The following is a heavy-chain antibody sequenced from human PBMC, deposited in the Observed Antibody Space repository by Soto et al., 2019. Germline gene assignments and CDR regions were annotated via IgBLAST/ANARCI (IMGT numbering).Heavy chain of an antibody. Sequence: QVQLQESGPGLVKPSGTLSLTCAVSGGSINSNNWWSWVRQPPGKGLEWIGEIYHSGSTNYNPSLKSRGTVSADKSKQQFSLKLTSVTAADTAMYYCARRAAGTGDWFGPWGQGTLVTVSS. CDR2: IYHSGST. CDR3: ARRAAGTGDWFGP. CDR1: GGSINSNNW. J-gene: IGHJ5*02. V-gene: IGHV4-4*02. D-gene: IGHD6-13*01.